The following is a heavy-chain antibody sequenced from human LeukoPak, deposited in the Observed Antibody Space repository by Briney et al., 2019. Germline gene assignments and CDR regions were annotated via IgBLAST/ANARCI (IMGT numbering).Heavy chain of an antibody. D-gene: IGHD3-22*01. CDR1: GFTFSSYW. CDR2: INTDGGTI. J-gene: IGHJ4*02. CDR3: ARPGSSGYYAY. V-gene: IGHV3-74*01. Sequence: GGSLRLSCAASGFTFSSYWMHWVRQAPGEGLVCVSRINTDGGTITYAASVKGRFTVSRDNAKNTLYLQMNSLRAEDTAVYYCARPGSSGYYAYWGQGTLVTVSS.